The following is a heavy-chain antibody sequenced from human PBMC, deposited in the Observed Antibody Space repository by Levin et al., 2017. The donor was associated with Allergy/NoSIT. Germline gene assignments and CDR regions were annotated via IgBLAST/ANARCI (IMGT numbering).Heavy chain of an antibody. J-gene: IGHJ5*02. D-gene: IGHD3-16*01. Sequence: SETLSLTCTVSGGSISPFYWSWIRQPPGRGLEWIGYIFYNGSANSNPSLKNRVAISIDTSKNQFSLKLSSVTAADTAVDYCAGRGGNRPWFDPWGQGTLVTVSS. CDR1: GGSISPFY. V-gene: IGHV4-59*01. CDR3: AGRGGNRPWFDP. CDR2: IFYNGSA.